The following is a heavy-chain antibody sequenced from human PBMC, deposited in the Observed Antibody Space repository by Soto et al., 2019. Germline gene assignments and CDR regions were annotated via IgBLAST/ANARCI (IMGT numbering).Heavy chain of an antibody. CDR2: ISGYNGNT. CDR1: GYEFDNYG. J-gene: IGHJ3*01. CDR3: ARGLTRFGESTDPCDV. Sequence: QVQSVQSGAEVKNPGASVTVSCKASGYEFDNYGISWVRQAPGQGLEWMGWISGYNGNTNSAENFHGRVTMTRDTSTRIAYMELKSLRSDDTAVYYCARGLTRFGESTDPCDVWGQGTMVTVSS. D-gene: IGHD3-10*01. V-gene: IGHV1-18*01.